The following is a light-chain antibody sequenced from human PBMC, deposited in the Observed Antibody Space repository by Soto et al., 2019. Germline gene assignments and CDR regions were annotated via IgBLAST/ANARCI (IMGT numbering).Light chain of an antibody. Sequence: DIVMTQSPDSLAVSLGERATINCKSSQSVLYSSNNKNYLAWFQQKVGQPPKLLIYWASTRESGVPDRLRGSGSGTEFTLTISSLQAEDVAVYYCHQYYSMALTFGGGTKTEIK. V-gene: IGKV4-1*01. J-gene: IGKJ4*02. CDR1: QSVLYSSNNKNY. CDR2: WAS. CDR3: HQYYSMALT.